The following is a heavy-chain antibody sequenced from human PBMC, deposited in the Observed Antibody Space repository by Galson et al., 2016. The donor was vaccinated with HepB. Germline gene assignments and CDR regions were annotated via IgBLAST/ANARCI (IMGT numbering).Heavy chain of an antibody. J-gene: IGHJ1*01. D-gene: IGHD1-1*01. CDR2: IDPSDSYT. CDR1: GYSFASYW. CDR3: VRSETSNWILGP. V-gene: IGHV5-10-1*01. Sequence: QSGAEVKKPGESLIISCKGSGYSFASYWIAWVRQMPGKGLEWLGRIDPSDSYTNYSPSFQGHVTMSVDKSIRTVHLQWASLKASDTATCYCVRSETSNWILGPGGQGTLVTVSS.